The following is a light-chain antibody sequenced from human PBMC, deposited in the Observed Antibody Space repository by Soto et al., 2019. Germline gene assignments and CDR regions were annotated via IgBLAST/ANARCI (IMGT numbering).Light chain of an antibody. CDR1: QSVSYNF. CDR2: GAS. V-gene: IGKV3-20*01. J-gene: IGKJ4*01. CDR3: QQYGSSPLT. Sequence: EIVLTQSPGTLSLSPGERATLSCRASQSVSYNFLDWYQQKPGQAPRLLIYGASSRATGIPDRFSGSGSGTDFTLTISRLEPEDFAVYYCQQYGSSPLTFGGGTKVEIK.